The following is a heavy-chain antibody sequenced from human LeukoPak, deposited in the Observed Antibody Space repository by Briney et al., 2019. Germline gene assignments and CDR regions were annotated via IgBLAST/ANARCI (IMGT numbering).Heavy chain of an antibody. D-gene: IGHD6-13*01. Sequence: SQTLCLTCTVSGGSISSGGYYWSWMRQHPGKGLEWIGYIYYSGSTYYNPSLKSRVTISVDTSKNQFSLKLSSVTAADTAVYYCARATPEGPGIAAAGTFDYWGQGTLVTVSS. CDR3: ARATPEGPGIAAAGTFDY. CDR1: GGSISSGGYY. J-gene: IGHJ4*02. V-gene: IGHV4-31*03. CDR2: IYYSGST.